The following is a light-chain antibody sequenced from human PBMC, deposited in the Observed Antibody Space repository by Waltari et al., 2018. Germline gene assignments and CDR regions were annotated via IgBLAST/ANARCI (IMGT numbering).Light chain of an antibody. CDR2: EVN. CDR3: SSYTTIASYV. CDR1: SSDVGAYEY. J-gene: IGLJ1*01. Sequence: QSALTQPASVSASPGQSITISCTGTSSDVGAYEYISWYQQHPGKVPKLIIYEVNNRPSGGSDRFSGSKFDNTASLTISGLQPEDEADYYCSSYTTIASYVFGTGTKVTVL. V-gene: IGLV2-14*01.